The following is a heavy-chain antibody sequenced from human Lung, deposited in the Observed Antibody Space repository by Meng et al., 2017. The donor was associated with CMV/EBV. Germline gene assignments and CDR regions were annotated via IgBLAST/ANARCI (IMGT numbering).Heavy chain of an antibody. J-gene: IGHJ4*02. CDR3: ARVVVHYYARGDNADYSDY. CDR2: ISASSGNT. Sequence: FHTYGLIWVRQAPGKGLEWVGGISASSGNTNYAQKIQDRVTMTTHTSSNTAYMELRSLRSDDTAIYYCARVVVHYYARGDNADYSDYWGQGTLVTVSS. CDR1: FHTYG. D-gene: IGHD3-10*02. V-gene: IGHV1-18*04.